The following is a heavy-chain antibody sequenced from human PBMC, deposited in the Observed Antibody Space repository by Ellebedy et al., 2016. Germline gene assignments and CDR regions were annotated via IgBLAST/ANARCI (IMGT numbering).Heavy chain of an antibody. D-gene: IGHD3-22*01. CDR3: ARGYYDSSLQIDY. J-gene: IGHJ4*02. CDR1: GGTFSSYA. CDR2: IIPIFGTA. Sequence: SVKVSCXASGGTFSSYAISWVRQAPGQGLEWMGGIIPIFGTANYAQKFQGRVTITADESTSTAYMELSSLRSEDTAVYYCARGYYDSSLQIDYWGQGTLVTVSS. V-gene: IGHV1-69*13.